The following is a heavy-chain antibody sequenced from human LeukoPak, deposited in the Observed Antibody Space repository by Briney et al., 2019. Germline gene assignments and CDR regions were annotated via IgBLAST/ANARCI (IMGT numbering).Heavy chain of an antibody. CDR3: TRHWAILSYGMDV. J-gene: IGHJ6*02. D-gene: IGHD2-15*01. V-gene: IGHV3-73*01. CDR1: GFTFSGSA. CDR2: IRSKANSYAT. Sequence: GGSLRLSCAASGFTFSGSAMHWVRQASGKGLEWVGRIRSKANSYATAYAASVKGRFTISRDDSKNTAYLQMNSLKTEDTAVYYCTRHWAILSYGMDVWGQGTTVTVSS.